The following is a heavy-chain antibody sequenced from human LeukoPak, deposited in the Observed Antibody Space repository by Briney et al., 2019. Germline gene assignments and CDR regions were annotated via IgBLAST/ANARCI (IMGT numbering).Heavy chain of an antibody. Sequence: PGGSLRLSCAASGFTVSSNYMSWVRQGPGKGLEWVSVIYSGGSTYYADSVKGRFTISRDNSKNTLYLQMNSLRAEDTAVYYCARVIHDSSGYYPYDAFDIWGQGTMVTVSS. V-gene: IGHV3-53*01. CDR3: ARVIHDSSGYYPYDAFDI. CDR1: GFTVSSNY. CDR2: IYSGGST. D-gene: IGHD3-22*01. J-gene: IGHJ3*02.